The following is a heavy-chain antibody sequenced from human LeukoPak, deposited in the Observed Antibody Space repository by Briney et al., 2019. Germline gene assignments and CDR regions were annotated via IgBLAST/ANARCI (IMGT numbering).Heavy chain of an antibody. Sequence: GGSLRLSCAASGFTFSRYTMNWVRQSPGKGLEWVSSISSSGYYIYYADSVKGRFTISRDNSKKTLYLQMNNLRAEDTAVYYCARVWEVQYYFDHWGQGTLVTVSS. CDR2: ISSSGYYI. D-gene: IGHD1-26*01. CDR1: GFTFSRYT. CDR3: ARVWEVQYYFDH. J-gene: IGHJ4*02. V-gene: IGHV3-21*01.